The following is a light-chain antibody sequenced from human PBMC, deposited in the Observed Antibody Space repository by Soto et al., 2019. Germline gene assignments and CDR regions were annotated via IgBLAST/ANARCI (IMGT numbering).Light chain of an antibody. Sequence: QPVLTQSPSASASLGASVKLTCTLSRGHSSYAIAWHQQQPEKGPRYLMKLNSDGSHNKGDGIPDRFSGSSSGAERYLTISSLQSEDEADYYCQTWGSGTVVFGGGTKLTVL. V-gene: IGLV4-69*01. CDR3: QTWGSGTVV. CDR1: RGHSSYA. CDR2: LNSDGSH. J-gene: IGLJ2*01.